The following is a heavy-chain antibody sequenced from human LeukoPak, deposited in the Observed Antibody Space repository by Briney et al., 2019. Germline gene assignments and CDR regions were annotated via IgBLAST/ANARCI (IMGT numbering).Heavy chain of an antibody. CDR2: IYYSGST. D-gene: IGHD1-26*01. J-gene: IGHJ4*02. CDR1: GGSISSSSYY. V-gene: IGHV4-39*01. Sequence: WETLSLTCTVSGGSISSSSYYWGWIRQPPGKGLEWIGSIYYSGSTYYNPSLKSRVTISVDTSKNQFSLKLSSVTAADTAVYYCARHSVSGSYYTDYWGQGTLVTVSS. CDR3: ARHSVSGSYYTDY.